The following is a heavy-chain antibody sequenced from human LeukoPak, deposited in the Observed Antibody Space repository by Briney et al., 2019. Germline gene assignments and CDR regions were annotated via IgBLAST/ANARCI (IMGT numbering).Heavy chain of an antibody. V-gene: IGHV3-23*01. D-gene: IGHD2-8*02. CDR3: ARHYSGGVFDI. Sequence: PGGSLRLSCAASGFTFNTYALSWVRQAPGKGLEWVSPISYSGGSTYYADSVKGRFTISRDNSMNTLYLQMSSLRAEDTALYYCARHYSGGVFDIWGQGTMVTVSS. CDR1: GFTFNTYA. J-gene: IGHJ3*02. CDR2: ISYSGGST.